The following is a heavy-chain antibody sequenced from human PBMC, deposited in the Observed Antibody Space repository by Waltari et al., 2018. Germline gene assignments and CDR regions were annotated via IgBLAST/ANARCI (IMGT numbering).Heavy chain of an antibody. CDR2: ITGDGDNT. CDR1: GFSFSNYA. J-gene: IGHJ4*02. Sequence: EVQLVESGGGSVQSGGSLRLSCEGSGFSFSNYAMSWVRQAPGEWLVWVSSITGDGDNTYDADSVRGRFTISRDNSKNTLSLQMNSLRAEYTATYYCAKVPYNDFWTGYFFFDLWGQGTLVSVSS. CDR3: AKVPYNDFWTGYFFFDL. V-gene: IGHV3-23*04. D-gene: IGHD3-3*01.